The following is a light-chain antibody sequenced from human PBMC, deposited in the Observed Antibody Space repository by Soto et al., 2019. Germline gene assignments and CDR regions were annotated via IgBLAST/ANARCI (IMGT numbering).Light chain of an antibody. V-gene: IGLV2-14*01. CDR3: SSYTTSNTRQIV. J-gene: IGLJ1*01. CDR2: DVS. Sequence: QSALTQPASVSGSPGQSITISCTGTNSDVVGYNYVSWYQQHPGKAPKFMIYDVSNRPSGVSNRFSGSKSGNTASLTISGLQAEDEADYYCSSYTTSNTRQIVFGTGTKVTVL. CDR1: NSDVVGYNY.